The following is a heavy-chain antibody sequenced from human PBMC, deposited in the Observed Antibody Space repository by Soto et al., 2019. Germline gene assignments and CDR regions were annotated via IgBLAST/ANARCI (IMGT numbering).Heavy chain of an antibody. CDR1: GYTFTSYA. J-gene: IGHJ5*02. V-gene: IGHV1-3*01. CDR2: INAGNGNT. D-gene: IGHD6-13*01. Sequence: ASVKVSCKASGYTFTSYAMHWVRQAPGQRLEWMGWINAGNGNTKYSQKFQGRVTITRDTSASTAYMELSSLRSEDTAVYYCARGIAAAGSPYNWFDPWGQGTLVTVSP. CDR3: ARGIAAAGSPYNWFDP.